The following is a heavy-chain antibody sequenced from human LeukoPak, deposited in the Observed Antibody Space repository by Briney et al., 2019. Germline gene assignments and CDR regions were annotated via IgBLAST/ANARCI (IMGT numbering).Heavy chain of an antibody. V-gene: IGHV4-30-4*01. Sequence: SETLSLTCTVSGGSISSGDYYWSWIRQPPGKGLEWIGYIYYSGSTYYNPSLKSRVTISVDTSKNQFSLKLSSVTAADTAVYYCARGSPSNWGSNYFDHWGQGTLVTVSS. CDR1: GGSISSGDYY. D-gene: IGHD7-27*01. J-gene: IGHJ4*02. CDR2: IYYSGST. CDR3: ARGSPSNWGSNYFDH.